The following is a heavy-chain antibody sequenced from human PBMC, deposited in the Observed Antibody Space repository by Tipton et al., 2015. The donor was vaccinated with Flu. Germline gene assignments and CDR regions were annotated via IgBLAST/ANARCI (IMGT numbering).Heavy chain of an antibody. CDR2: IYHSGTA. J-gene: IGHJ4*02. Sequence: GLVKPSETLSLTCTVSGGSISSSRYYWGWIRQPPGKGLEWIGSIYHSGTAYYNPSLKSRVSISIDTSKNQFSLKLSSVTAADSAVYYCARHSGSRSYPLDYWGQGTLVTVSS. CDR1: GGSISSSRYY. D-gene: IGHD3-10*01. V-gene: IGHV4-39*07. CDR3: ARHSGSRSYPLDY.